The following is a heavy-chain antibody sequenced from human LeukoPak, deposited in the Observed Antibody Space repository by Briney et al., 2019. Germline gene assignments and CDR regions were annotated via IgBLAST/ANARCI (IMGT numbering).Heavy chain of an antibody. J-gene: IGHJ4*02. D-gene: IGHD3-16*02. CDR1: GITLSNYG. V-gene: IGHV3-23*01. Sequence: GGSLRLSCVDSGITLSNYGMSWVRQAPGTGLEWVAGLSGSAGGTNYADSVKGRFTISRDNSKNTLFLQMDRLRAEDTAVYFCAKRGVVVRVFLVGFHKEAYYFDSWGQGAQVTVSS. CDR2: LSGSAGGT. CDR3: AKRGVVVRVFLVGFHKEAYYFDS.